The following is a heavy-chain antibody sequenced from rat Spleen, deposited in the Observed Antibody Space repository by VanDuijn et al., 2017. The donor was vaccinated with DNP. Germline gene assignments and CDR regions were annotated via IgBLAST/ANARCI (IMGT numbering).Heavy chain of an antibody. Sequence: EVQLQESGPGLVKPSQLLSLTCSVTGYSITNNYWGWIRKFPGNKMEYIGHISYSGRTTYNPSIKGRNSITRDTSKNQFFLQLHSIATEDTATYYCARWAYYFDYWGQGVMVTVSS. J-gene: IGHJ2*01. CDR2: ISYSGRT. CDR1: GYSITNNY. V-gene: IGHV3-1*01. CDR3: ARWAYYFDY.